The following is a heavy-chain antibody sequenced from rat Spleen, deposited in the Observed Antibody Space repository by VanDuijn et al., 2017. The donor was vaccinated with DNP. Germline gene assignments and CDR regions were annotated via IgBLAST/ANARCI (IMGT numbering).Heavy chain of an antibody. J-gene: IGHJ1*01. CDR3: ARGLNYGGYNYYWYFDF. CDR1: GYSITSDY. D-gene: IGHD1-11*01. CDR2: ISYSGST. V-gene: IGHV3-1*01. Sequence: EVQLQESGPGLVKPSQSLSLTCSVTGYSITSDYWGWIRKFPGNKMEWIGHISYSGSTSYKPSLKSRISITRDTSKNQFFLQLNSITTEDTATYYCARGLNYGGYNYYWYFDFWGPGTMVTVSS.